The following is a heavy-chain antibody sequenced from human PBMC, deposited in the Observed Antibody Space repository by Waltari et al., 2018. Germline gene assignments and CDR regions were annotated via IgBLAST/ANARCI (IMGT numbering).Heavy chain of an antibody. Sequence: QVQLVQSGAEVKQPGSSVKVSCKASGSTFSSYAISWGRQAPGQGLEWMGGITPIFGTANYAQKFQGRVTITADESTSTAYMELSSLRSEDTAVYYCATSIAARPVDYWGQGTLVTVSS. J-gene: IGHJ4*02. CDR3: ATSIAARPVDY. CDR2: ITPIFGTA. D-gene: IGHD6-6*01. V-gene: IGHV1-69*13. CDR1: GSTFSSYA.